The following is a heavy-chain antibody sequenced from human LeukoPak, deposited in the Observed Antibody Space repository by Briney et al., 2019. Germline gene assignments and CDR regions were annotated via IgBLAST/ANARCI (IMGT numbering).Heavy chain of an antibody. J-gene: IGHJ6*03. D-gene: IGHD1-26*01. CDR1: GFTFSSYE. CDR3: AKSSGSVRHFYYYYMDV. CDR2: ISSSGSTI. Sequence: PGGSLRLSCAASGFTFSSYEMNWVRQAPGKGLEWVSYISSSGSTIYYADSVKGRFTISRGNAKNSLYLQMNSLRAEDTVLYYCAKSSGSVRHFYYYYMDVWGKGTTVTVSS. V-gene: IGHV3-48*03.